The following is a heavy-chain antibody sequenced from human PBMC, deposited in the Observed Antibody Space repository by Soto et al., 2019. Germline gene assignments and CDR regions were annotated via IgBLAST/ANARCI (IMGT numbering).Heavy chain of an antibody. Sequence: EASVKVSCKASGGTFSSYAISWVRQAPGQGLEWMGGIIPTFGTANYAQKFQGRVTITADKSTSTAYMELSSLRSEDTAVYYCASGVVVTAISTYFDYWGQGTLVTVSS. J-gene: IGHJ4*02. CDR3: ASGVVVTAISTYFDY. CDR2: IIPTFGTA. V-gene: IGHV1-69*06. D-gene: IGHD2-21*02. CDR1: GGTFSSYA.